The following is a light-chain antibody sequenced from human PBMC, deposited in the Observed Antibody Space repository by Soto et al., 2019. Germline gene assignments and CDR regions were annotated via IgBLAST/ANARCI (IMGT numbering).Light chain of an antibody. V-gene: IGKV1-5*01. CDR1: QSISSW. J-gene: IGKJ1*01. CDR3: QQYNSYSGT. CDR2: DAS. Sequence: DIQMTQSPSTLSASVGDRVTITCRASQSISSWLAWYQQKPGKAPKLLIYDASSLESGVTSRFSGSGSGTEYTLTISSLQPDDFATYYYQQYNSYSGTFGQGTKVEIK.